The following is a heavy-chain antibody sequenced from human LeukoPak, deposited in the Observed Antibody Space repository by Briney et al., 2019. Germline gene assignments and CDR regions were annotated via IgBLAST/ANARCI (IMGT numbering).Heavy chain of an antibody. CDR1: GYSFTSYW. V-gene: IGHV5-10-1*01. CDR3: ARPLSSLLMYCSSTSCYDAFDI. D-gene: IGHD2-2*01. Sequence: GESLKISCKGSGYSFTSYWISWVRQMPGKGLEWMGRIDPSDSYTNYSPSFQGHVAISADKSISTAYLQWSSLKASDTAMYYCARPLSSLLMYCSSTSCYDAFDIWGQGTMVTVSS. J-gene: IGHJ3*02. CDR2: IDPSDSYT.